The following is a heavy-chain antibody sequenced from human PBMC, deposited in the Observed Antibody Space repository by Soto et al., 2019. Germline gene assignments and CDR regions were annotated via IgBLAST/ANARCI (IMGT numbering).Heavy chain of an antibody. CDR2: IRAHNGET. J-gene: IGHJ4*02. CDR1: AYTSTLYG. Sequence: QVHLVQSGAEVKRPAASVKVSCKASAYTSTLYGITWVRQAPGQGLEWMGWIRAHNGETKFARKFQDRVTMTTDPSSSTVFMDLRTLTSDDTAVYYCATALGTSGWFDYWGQGTPVTVPS. D-gene: IGHD6-19*01. V-gene: IGHV1-18*01. CDR3: ATALGTSGWFDY.